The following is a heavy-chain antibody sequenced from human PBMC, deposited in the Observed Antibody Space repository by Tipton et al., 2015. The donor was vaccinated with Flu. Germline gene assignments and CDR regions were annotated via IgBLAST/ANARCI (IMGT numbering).Heavy chain of an antibody. J-gene: IGHJ5*02. D-gene: IGHD4-11*01. CDR1: GYSIRSSNYY. V-gene: IGHV4-38-2*01. Sequence: TLSLTCAVSGYSIRSSNYYWGWIRQPPGKGLEWIGNIFHTGNTFFNPSLKSRVTISVDRSKNQFSLTVSDVSAADTAMYYCARRDYSNYVSEPKNWFDPWGQGLMVTVSS. CDR2: IFHTGNT. CDR3: ARRDYSNYVSEPKNWFDP.